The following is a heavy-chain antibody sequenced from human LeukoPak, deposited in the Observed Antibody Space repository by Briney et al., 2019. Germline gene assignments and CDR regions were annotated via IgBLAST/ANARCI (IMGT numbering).Heavy chain of an antibody. CDR1: GFTFSSYA. CDR3: AKDVRYSSSWYPFDY. V-gene: IGHV3-23*01. J-gene: IGHJ4*02. CDR2: ISASGGST. D-gene: IGHD6-13*01. Sequence: PGGSLRLSCAASGFTFSSYAMTWVRQAPGKGLEWVSAISASGGSTYYADSVKGRFTISRDNSKNSLYLQMNSLRAEDTAVYYCAKDVRYSSSWYPFDYWGQGTLVTVSS.